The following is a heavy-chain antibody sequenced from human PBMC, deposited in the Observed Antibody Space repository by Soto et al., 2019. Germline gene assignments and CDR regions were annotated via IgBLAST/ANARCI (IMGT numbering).Heavy chain of an antibody. CDR3: ARVQPVLRFLEWLSKDHYGMDV. CDR2: MNPNSGNT. D-gene: IGHD3-3*01. V-gene: IGHV1-8*01. Sequence: ASVKVSCKASGYTFTSYDINWVRQATGQGLEWMGWMNPNSGNTGYAQKFQGRVTMTRNTSISTAYMELSSLRSEDTAVYYCARVQPVLRFLEWLSKDHYGMDVWGQGTTVTVSS. CDR1: GYTFTSYD. J-gene: IGHJ6*02.